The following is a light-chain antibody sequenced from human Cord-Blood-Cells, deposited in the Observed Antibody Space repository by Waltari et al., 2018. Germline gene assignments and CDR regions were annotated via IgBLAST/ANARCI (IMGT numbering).Light chain of an antibody. J-gene: IGLJ3*02. CDR1: SSDVGGYNY. CDR2: DVS. CDR3: SSYTSSSTWV. Sequence: QSALTQPATVSGSPGQSITISCTGTSSDVGGYNYVSWYQQHPGKSPKRMIYDVSKRPSRVSNRFSGSQSGNTASLTISGLQAEDDADYYCSSYTSSSTWVFGGGTTLTVL. V-gene: IGLV2-14*01.